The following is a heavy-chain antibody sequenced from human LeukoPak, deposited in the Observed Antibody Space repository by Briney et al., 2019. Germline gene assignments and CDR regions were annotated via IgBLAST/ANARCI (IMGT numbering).Heavy chain of an antibody. CDR2: IYNSGST. CDR3: ARLIYDFWSGYYPFDY. Sequence: SETLSLTCTVSGVSISIYYWSWIRQPPGKGLEWIGYIYNSGSTSYNPSLKSRATISADTSKNQFSLKLSSVTAADTAVYYCARLIYDFWSGYYPFDYWGQGTLVTVSS. V-gene: IGHV4-59*01. D-gene: IGHD3-3*01. J-gene: IGHJ4*02. CDR1: GVSISIYY.